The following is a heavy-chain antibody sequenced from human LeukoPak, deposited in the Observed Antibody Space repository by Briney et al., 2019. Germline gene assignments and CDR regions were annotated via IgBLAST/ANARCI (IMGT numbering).Heavy chain of an antibody. V-gene: IGHV4-59*01. CDR2: ISYSGST. CDR3: ALLTTVTSYYFDY. J-gene: IGHJ4*02. Sequence: SETLSLTCTVSGGSISSYYWSWIRQPPGKGLEWIGYISYSGSTNYNPSLKSRVTMSVDTSKNHFSLNLGSVTAADTAVYYCALLTTVTSYYFDYWGQGTLVTVSS. D-gene: IGHD4-17*01. CDR1: GGSISSYY.